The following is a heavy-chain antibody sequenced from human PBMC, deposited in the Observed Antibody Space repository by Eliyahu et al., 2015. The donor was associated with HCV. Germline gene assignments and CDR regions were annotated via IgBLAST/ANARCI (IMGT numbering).Heavy chain of an antibody. Sequence: QVHLVESGGGVVQPGRSLRLSCAXSGFRFSSYDMHWVRQAPGKGLEWLAVMSFDGSDQKYADLVKGRFTISRDNSKNTLYLQLNSLRPEDTAVYYCAKEVGITTTYFDYWGQGTLVTVSS. CDR2: MSFDGSDQ. D-gene: IGHD1-26*01. V-gene: IGHV3-30*18. J-gene: IGHJ4*02. CDR1: GFRFSSYD. CDR3: AKEVGITTTYFDY.